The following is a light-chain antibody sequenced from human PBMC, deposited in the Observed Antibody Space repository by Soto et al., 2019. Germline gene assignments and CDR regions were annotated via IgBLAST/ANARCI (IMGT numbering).Light chain of an antibody. V-gene: IGKV1-39*01. J-gene: IGKJ5*01. CDR3: QQNYSLPPIT. Sequence: DIQMTQSPSSLSASVGDRVTITCRASQSITRFLNWYQQKPGKAPKLLIYAASSLQSGVPSRFSGSGSGTDFTLTISSLQPADLATYYCQQNYSLPPITGGQETRLEIK. CDR1: QSITRF. CDR2: AAS.